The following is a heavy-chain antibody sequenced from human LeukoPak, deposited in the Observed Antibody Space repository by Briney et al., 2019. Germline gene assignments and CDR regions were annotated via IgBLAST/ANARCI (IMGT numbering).Heavy chain of an antibody. CDR2: INPNSGGT. D-gene: IGHD5-18*01. J-gene: IGHJ4*02. CDR3: ARDLGASYGIDY. V-gene: IGHV1-2*02. Sequence: GASVKVSCKASGYTFTGYYMHWVRQAPGQGLEWMGWINPNSGGTNYAQKFQGRVTMTRDTSISTAYMEPSRLRSDDTAVYYCARDLGASYGIDYWGQGTLVTVSS. CDR1: GYTFTGYY.